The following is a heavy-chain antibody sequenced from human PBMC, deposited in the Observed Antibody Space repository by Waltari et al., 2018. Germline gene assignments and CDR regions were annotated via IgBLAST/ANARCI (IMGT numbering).Heavy chain of an antibody. CDR2: IIPILGTA. CDR1: GGTFSSYA. V-gene: IGHV1-69*05. Sequence: QVQLVQSGAEVKKPGSSVKVSCKASGGTFSSYAISWVRQAPGQGLEWMGGIIPILGTANDAQKFQGRVTITTDESTSTAYMELSSLRSEDTAVYYCARGGSVVDYGDLSFDYWGQGTLVTVSS. CDR3: ARGGSVVDYGDLSFDY. J-gene: IGHJ4*02. D-gene: IGHD4-17*01.